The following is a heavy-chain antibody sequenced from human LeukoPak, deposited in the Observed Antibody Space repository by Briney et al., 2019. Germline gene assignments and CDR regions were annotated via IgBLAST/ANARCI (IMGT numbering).Heavy chain of an antibody. J-gene: IGHJ4*02. CDR2: ISSSSSII. CDR1: GFTFNSYN. D-gene: IGHD3-22*01. CDR3: AGDDSSGYFFDF. Sequence: GGSLRLSCGASGFTFNSYNMNWVCQAPGKGLEWVSYISSSSSIIYYTDSVKGRFTISRDNAKNSLYLQMNCLRAEDTAMYFCAGDDSSGYFFDFWGQGTLVTVSS. V-gene: IGHV3-48*04.